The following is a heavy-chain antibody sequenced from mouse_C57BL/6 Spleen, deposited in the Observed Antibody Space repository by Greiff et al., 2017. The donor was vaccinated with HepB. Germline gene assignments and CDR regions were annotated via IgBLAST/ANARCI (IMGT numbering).Heavy chain of an antibody. D-gene: IGHD1-1*02. J-gene: IGHJ2*01. Sequence: VKLMESGAELARPGASVKLSCKASGYTFTSYGISWVKQRTGQGLEWIGEIYPRSGNTYYNEKFKGKATLTADKSSSTAYMELRSLTSEDSAVYFCARSVGGYPHFDYWGQGTTLTVSS. CDR1: GYTFTSYG. CDR2: IYPRSGNT. CDR3: ARSVGGYPHFDY. V-gene: IGHV1-81*01.